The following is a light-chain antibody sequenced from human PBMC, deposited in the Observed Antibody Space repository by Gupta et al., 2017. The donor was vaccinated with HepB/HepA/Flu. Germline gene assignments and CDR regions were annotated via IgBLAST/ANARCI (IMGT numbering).Light chain of an antibody. CDR2: DTS. CDR1: TGAVTSGHY. V-gene: IGLV7-46*01. J-gene: IGLJ2*01. CDR3: LLSYSGARV. Sequence: QAVVTQEPSLTVSPGGTVTLPCGSSTGAVTSGHYPYWFQQKPGHAPRTLIYDTSNKHSWTPARFSGSLLGGKAALTLSGAQPEDEAEYYCLLSYSGARVFGGGTKLTVL.